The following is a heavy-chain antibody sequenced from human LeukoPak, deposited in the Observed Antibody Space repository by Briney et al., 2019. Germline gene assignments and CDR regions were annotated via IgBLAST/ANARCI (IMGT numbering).Heavy chain of an antibody. V-gene: IGHV3-48*01. Sequence: GGSLRLSCAASGFTFSNYAMNWVRQAPGKGLEWVSYISGSSSTIYYADSVKGRFTISRDNAKNSLYLQMNSLRAEDTAVYYCARNRGYDFDDWAQGTLVTGSS. CDR3: ARNRGYDFDD. CDR2: ISGSSSTI. CDR1: GFTFSNYA. J-gene: IGHJ4*02. D-gene: IGHD5-12*01.